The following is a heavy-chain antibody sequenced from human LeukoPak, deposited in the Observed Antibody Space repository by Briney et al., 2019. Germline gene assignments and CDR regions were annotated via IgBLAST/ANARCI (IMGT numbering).Heavy chain of an antibody. CDR1: GYTFTDYY. J-gene: IGHJ3*02. Sequence: ASVKVSCKASGYTFTDYYMHWVQQAPGQGPEWMGWIKLNSGGTIYAQKFQGRVTMTRDTSISTAYMELSRLRSDDTAVYYCARGGKVMITEVRGALVSRDGFDIWGQGTMVTVSS. V-gene: IGHV1-2*02. CDR3: ARGGKVMITEVRGALVSRDGFDI. D-gene: IGHD3-10*01. CDR2: IKLNSGGT.